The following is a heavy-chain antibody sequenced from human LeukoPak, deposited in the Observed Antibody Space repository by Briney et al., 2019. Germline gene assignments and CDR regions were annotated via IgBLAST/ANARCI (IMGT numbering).Heavy chain of an antibody. CDR1: GFTFSSYA. J-gene: IGHJ3*02. V-gene: IGHV3-23*01. D-gene: IGHD5-18*01. CDR2: NSGGGGST. Sequence: GGSLRLSCAASGFTFSSYAMSWVREAPGKGLGGVSANSGGGGSTYYADSVKGRFTISRDNTKNTLYLQMNSLRAEDTAVYYCAKGLRLRFARATKGGAFDIWGQGTMVTVSS. CDR3: AKGLRLRFARATKGGAFDI.